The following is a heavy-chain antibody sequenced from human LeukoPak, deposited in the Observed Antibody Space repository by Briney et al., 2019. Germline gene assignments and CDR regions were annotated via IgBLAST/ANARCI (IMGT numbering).Heavy chain of an antibody. J-gene: IGHJ4*02. Sequence: GGSLRLSCAASGFTFSSYAMHWVRQAPGRGLEWVAVISYDGSNKYYADSVKGRFTISRDNSKNTLYLQMNSLRAEDTAVYYCAKAGSWSSGWPTSDYWGQGTLVTVSS. CDR3: AKAGSWSSGWPTSDY. D-gene: IGHD6-19*01. CDR1: GFTFSSYA. V-gene: IGHV3-30-3*01. CDR2: ISYDGSNK.